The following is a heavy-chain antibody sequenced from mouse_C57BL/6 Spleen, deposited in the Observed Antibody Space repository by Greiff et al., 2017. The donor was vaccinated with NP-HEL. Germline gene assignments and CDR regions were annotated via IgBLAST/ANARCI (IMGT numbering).Heavy chain of an antibody. V-gene: IGHV1-64*01. CDR3: ARLYDYAMDY. CDR2: IHPNSGST. Sequence: QVQLQQPGAELVKPGASVKLSCKASGYTFTSYWMHWVKQRPGQGLEWIGMIHPNSGSTNYNEKFKSKATLTVDKSTSTAYMQLSSLTSEDSAVYYCARLYDYAMDYWGQGTSVTVSS. J-gene: IGHJ4*01. CDR1: GYTFTSYW.